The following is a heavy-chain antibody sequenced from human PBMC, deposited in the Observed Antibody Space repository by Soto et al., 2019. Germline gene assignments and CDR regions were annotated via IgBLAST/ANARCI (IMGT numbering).Heavy chain of an antibody. V-gene: IGHV4-59*01. CDR2: IYYSGST. CDR1: GGSISSYY. Sequence: SSETLSLTCTVSGGSISSYYWSWIRQPPGEGLEWIGYIYYSGSTNYNPSLKSRVTISVDTSKNQFSLKLSSVTAADTAVYYCAKNYGNAFDIWGQGTMVTVSS. CDR3: AKNYGNAFDI. J-gene: IGHJ3*02. D-gene: IGHD3-10*01.